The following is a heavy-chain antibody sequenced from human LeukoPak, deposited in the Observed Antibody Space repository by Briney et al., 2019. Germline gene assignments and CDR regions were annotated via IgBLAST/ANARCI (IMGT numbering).Heavy chain of an antibody. Sequence: SETLSLTCTVSDGSISDYYWNWIRQPPGKGLEWIGYIYHSGSTYYNPSLKSRVTISVDRSKNQFSLKLSSVTAADTAVYYCAREEDGSGFDYWGQGTLVTVSS. V-gene: IGHV4-59*12. D-gene: IGHD3-10*01. J-gene: IGHJ4*02. CDR2: IYHSGST. CDR1: DGSISDYY. CDR3: AREEDGSGFDY.